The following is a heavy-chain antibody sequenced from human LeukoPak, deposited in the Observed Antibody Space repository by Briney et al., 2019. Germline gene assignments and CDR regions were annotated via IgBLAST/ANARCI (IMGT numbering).Heavy chain of an antibody. CDR1: GFTFNNYW. J-gene: IGHJ5*02. V-gene: IGHV3-7*01. Sequence: GGSLRLSCAASGFTFNNYWMTWVRQAPGKGLEWVANIKQDGREKYYVDSVKGRFTISRDNAKRSLYLQMNSLRVDDTAVYYCASWGPYDSSGYYTWGQGTLVTVSS. D-gene: IGHD3-22*01. CDR3: ASWGPYDSSGYYT. CDR2: IKQDGREK.